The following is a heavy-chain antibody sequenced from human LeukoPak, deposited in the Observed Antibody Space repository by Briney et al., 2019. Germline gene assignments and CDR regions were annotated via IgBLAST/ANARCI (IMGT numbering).Heavy chain of an antibody. J-gene: IGHJ4*02. V-gene: IGHV3-23*01. Sequence: PGGSLRLSCAASGFTFSSYPMNWVRQAPGKGLEWVSVISGSGGATFYGDSVQGRFTISRDNSRDTLYLQMSSLRAEDTAVYYCGKYLQTTVGANDYWGQGILVTVSS. CDR2: ISGSGGAT. CDR3: GKYLQTTVGANDY. D-gene: IGHD1-26*01. CDR1: GFTFSSYP.